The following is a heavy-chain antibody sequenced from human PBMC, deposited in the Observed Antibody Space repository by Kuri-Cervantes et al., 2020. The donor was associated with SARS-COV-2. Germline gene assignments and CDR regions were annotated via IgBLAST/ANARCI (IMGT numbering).Heavy chain of an antibody. V-gene: IGHV3-20*04. CDR1: GFTFDDYG. J-gene: IGHJ3*02. Sequence: GESLKISCAASGFTFDDYGMSWVRQAPGKGLEWVSGINWNGGSTGYADSVKGRFTISRDNSKNTLFLQMNSLKTEDTAVYYCTTEITIFGVARDAFDIWGQGTMVTVSS. CDR3: TTEITIFGVARDAFDI. D-gene: IGHD3-3*01. CDR2: INWNGGST.